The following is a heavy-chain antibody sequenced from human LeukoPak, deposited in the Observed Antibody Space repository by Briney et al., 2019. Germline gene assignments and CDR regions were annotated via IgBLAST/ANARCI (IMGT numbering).Heavy chain of an antibody. Sequence: PGGSLRLSCAASGFTFSSYWMHWVRQAPGKGLVWVSRIYSDGRSTIYAASVKGRFTISRDNAMNTLYLQMNSLRTEDTAVYYCVRGSLGAFDIWGQGTMVTVSS. V-gene: IGHV3-74*01. CDR2: IYSDGRST. J-gene: IGHJ3*02. CDR1: GFTFSSYW. D-gene: IGHD1-26*01. CDR3: VRGSLGAFDI.